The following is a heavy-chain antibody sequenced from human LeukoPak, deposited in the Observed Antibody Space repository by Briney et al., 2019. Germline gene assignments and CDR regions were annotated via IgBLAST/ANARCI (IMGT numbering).Heavy chain of an antibody. CDR3: ARGAYYYED. V-gene: IGHV3-48*01. CDR1: GFTFSSYS. Sequence: GGSLRLSCAASGFTFSSYSMNWVRRAPGKGLEWVSYISSSSSTIYYADSVKGRFTISRDNAKNSLYLQMNSLRAEDTAVYYCARGAYYYEDWGQGTLVTVSS. CDR2: ISSSSSTI. J-gene: IGHJ4*02. D-gene: IGHD3-22*01.